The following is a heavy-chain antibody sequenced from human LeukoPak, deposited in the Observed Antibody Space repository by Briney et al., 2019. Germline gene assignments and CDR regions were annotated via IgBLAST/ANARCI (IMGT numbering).Heavy chain of an antibody. CDR1: GGSISSSSYY. D-gene: IGHD5-12*01. J-gene: IGHJ6*03. Sequence: SETLSLTCTVSGGSISSSSYYWGWIRQPPGKGLEWIGRIYTSGSTNYNPSLKSRVTMSVDTSKNQFSLKLSSVTAADTAVYYCARDLSLRLPHYYYYMDVWGKGTTVTVSS. CDR2: IYTSGST. CDR3: ARDLSLRLPHYYYYMDV. V-gene: IGHV4-39*07.